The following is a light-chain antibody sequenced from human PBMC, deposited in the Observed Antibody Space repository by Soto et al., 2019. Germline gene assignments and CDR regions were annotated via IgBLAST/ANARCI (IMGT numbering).Light chain of an antibody. CDR2: RNN. V-gene: IGLV1-47*01. CDR1: SSNIGSNY. CDR3: AAWDDSLSGGV. J-gene: IGLJ3*02. Sequence: QAVVTQPPSASGTPGQRVTISCSGSSSNIGSNYVSWYQQLPGTAPQLLIYRNNQRPSGVPDRVSGSKSGTSASLAISWLRSEDEADYYCAAWDDSLSGGVFGGGTKLTVL.